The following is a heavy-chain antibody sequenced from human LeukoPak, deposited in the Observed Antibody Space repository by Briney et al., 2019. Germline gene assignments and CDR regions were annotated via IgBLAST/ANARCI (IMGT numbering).Heavy chain of an antibody. CDR1: GGSISSGDYY. D-gene: IGHD2-2*02. Sequence: PSQTLSLTCTVSGGSISSGDYYWSWIRQPPGKGLEWIGYIYYSGSTYYNPSLKSRATISVDTSKNQFSLKLSSVTAADTAVYYCARGSCSSTSCYTADYFDYWGQGTLVTVSS. J-gene: IGHJ4*02. CDR3: ARGSCSSTSCYTADYFDY. V-gene: IGHV4-30-4*08. CDR2: IYYSGST.